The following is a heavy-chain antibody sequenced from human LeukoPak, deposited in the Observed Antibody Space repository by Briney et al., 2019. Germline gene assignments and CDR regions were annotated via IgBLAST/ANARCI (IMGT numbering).Heavy chain of an antibody. CDR1: GYTFTSYY. CDR2: INPSGGST. Sequence: ASVTVSCTASGYTFTSYYMHWVRQAPGQGLEWMGIINPSGGSTSYAQKFQGRVTMTRDTSTSTVYMELSSLRSEDTAVYYCAREGVVDTLNYYGMDVWGQGTTVTVSS. CDR3: AREGVVDTLNYYGMDV. J-gene: IGHJ6*02. D-gene: IGHD5-18*01. V-gene: IGHV1-46*01.